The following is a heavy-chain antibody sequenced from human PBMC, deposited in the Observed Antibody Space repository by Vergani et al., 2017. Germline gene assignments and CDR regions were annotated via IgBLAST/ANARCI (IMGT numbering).Heavy chain of an antibody. CDR2: IYYSGST. CDR1: GGSISSGGYY. Sequence: QVQLQESGPGLVKPSQTLSLTCTVSGGSISSGGYYWSWIRQPPGKGLEWIGYIYYSGSTNYNPSLKNRVTISVDQSTNQFSLKLSSVTAADPAVYYCARSTTIFGVVTFDYWGQGTLVTVSS. CDR3: ARSTTIFGVVTFDY. V-gene: IGHV4-61*08. J-gene: IGHJ4*02. D-gene: IGHD3-3*01.